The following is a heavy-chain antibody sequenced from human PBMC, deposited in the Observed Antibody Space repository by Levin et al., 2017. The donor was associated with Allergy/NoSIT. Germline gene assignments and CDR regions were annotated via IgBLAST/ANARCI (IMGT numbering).Heavy chain of an antibody. CDR2: ISGTSNTI. CDR3: ARDKDPPVFDS. D-gene: IGHD2-15*01. Sequence: GGSLRLSCAASGFTFSIYSMHWVRQAPGKGLEWVAYISGTSNTIDYSDSVKGRFTISRDNAKNSLFLQMNSLRAEDTAVYFCARDKDPPVFDSWGQGTLVTVSS. J-gene: IGHJ4*02. V-gene: IGHV3-48*01. CDR1: GFTFSIYS.